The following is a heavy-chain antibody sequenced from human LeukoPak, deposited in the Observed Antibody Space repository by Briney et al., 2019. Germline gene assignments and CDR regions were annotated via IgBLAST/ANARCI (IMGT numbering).Heavy chain of an antibody. CDR1: GYSFTNYW. V-gene: IGHV5-51*01. Sequence: GESLKISCKGSGYSFTNYWIGWVRQMPGKGLEWMGIIHPRDSDTRYSPSFQGQVTISADKSISTAYLQWSSLKASDTAMYYCARRYCSGSSCYLFDYWGQGTLVTVSS. CDR2: IHPRDSDT. J-gene: IGHJ4*02. D-gene: IGHD2-15*01. CDR3: ARRYCSGSSCYLFDY.